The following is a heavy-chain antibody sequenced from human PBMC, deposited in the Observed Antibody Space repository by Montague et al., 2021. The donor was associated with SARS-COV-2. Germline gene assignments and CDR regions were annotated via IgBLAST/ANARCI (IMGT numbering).Heavy chain of an antibody. J-gene: IGHJ3*01. CDR1: GGSISSGGYY. V-gene: IGHV4-31*03. D-gene: IGHD2-21*02. CDR3: ARQPTLECCGGDCYLDAFDV. CDR2: IHYSGST. Sequence: TLSLTCTVSGGSISSGGYYWSWIRQHPGRGLEWIGYIHYSGSTYYNPSLKSRVTISVGTSKNQLSLRLSAVTAADTAVYYCARQPTLECCGGDCYLDAFDVWGQGTMVTVSS.